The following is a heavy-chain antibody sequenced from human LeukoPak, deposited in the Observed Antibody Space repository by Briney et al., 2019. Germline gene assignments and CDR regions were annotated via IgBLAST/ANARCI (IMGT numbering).Heavy chain of an antibody. CDR1: GLTVSGNY. Sequence: PGGSLSLSCAASGLTVSGNYLSWVRQPQGKGLEGVPVIYSGGSTYYADSVKGRFTISRDNSKNTLYLQMNNLRAEDTAVYYCASGSGSYRTPYYYMDVWGKGTTVTVSS. J-gene: IGHJ6*03. CDR2: IYSGGST. V-gene: IGHV3-53*01. D-gene: IGHD3-10*01. CDR3: ASGSGSYRTPYYYMDV.